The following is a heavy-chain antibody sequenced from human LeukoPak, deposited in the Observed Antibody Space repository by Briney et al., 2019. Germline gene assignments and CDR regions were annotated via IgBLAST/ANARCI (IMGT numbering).Heavy chain of an antibody. CDR3: AKVFVLLRGTPENWFDP. CDR1: GFTFSNYA. Sequence: GGSLRLSCAASGFTFSNYAMHWVRQAPGKGLEWVAVIPFDGSDQYYADSVRGRFTISRDNSKNTLYLQMNSLRVEDTAVYFCAKVFVLLRGTPENWFDPWGQGTLVTVSS. J-gene: IGHJ5*02. CDR2: IPFDGSDQ. D-gene: IGHD1-14*01. V-gene: IGHV3-30*18.